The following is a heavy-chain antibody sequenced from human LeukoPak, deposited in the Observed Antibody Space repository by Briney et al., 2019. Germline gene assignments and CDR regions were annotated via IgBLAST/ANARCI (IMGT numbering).Heavy chain of an antibody. V-gene: IGHV3-21*01. CDR3: ARENYDFWSGYFSLIYYYYYMDV. J-gene: IGHJ6*03. D-gene: IGHD3-3*01. CDR1: GFTFNSYN. CDR2: ITSSSTYM. Sequence: GGSLRLSCAASGFTFNSYNMSWVRQAPGKGLEWVSSITSSSTYMYYADSVKGRFTISRDNARNSLYLQMNSLRAEDTAVYYCARENYDFWSGYFSLIYYYYYMDVWGKGTTVTVSS.